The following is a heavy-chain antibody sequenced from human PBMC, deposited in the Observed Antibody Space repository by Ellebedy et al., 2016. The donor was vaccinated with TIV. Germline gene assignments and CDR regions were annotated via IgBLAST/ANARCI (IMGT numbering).Heavy chain of an antibody. V-gene: IGHV3-64*01. CDR3: ARGERYSYGFDY. CDR1: GFTFSSYA. J-gene: IGHJ4*02. CDR2: ISSNGGST. Sequence: GGSLRLSCAASGFTFSSYAMHWVRQAPGKGLEYVSAISSNGGSTYYANSVKGRFTISRDNSKNTLYFQMGSLRAEDMAVYYCARGERYSYGFDYWGQGTLVTVSS. D-gene: IGHD5-18*01.